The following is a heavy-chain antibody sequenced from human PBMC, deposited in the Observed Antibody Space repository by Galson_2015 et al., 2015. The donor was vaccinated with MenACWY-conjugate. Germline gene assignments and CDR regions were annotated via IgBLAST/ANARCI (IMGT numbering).Heavy chain of an antibody. D-gene: IGHD2-2*01. Sequence: SLRLSCAASGFTFSRHWMNWVRQSPGKGLVWVSRINSGRSDADYADSVKGRFTISRDNAKNTLYLQMNRLRAEDTAFYYCATYCSSPSCYANGAFWGQGTLVTVSS. CDR2: INSGRSDA. J-gene: IGHJ4*02. V-gene: IGHV3-74*01. CDR1: GFTFSRHW. CDR3: ATYCSSPSCYANGAF.